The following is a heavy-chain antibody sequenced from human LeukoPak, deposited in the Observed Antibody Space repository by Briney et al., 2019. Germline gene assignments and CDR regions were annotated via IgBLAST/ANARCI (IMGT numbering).Heavy chain of an antibody. J-gene: IGHJ3*02. CDR1: GYTFTRYD. CDR3: ARETYYDILNGQTRGPFDI. Sequence: ASVKVSCKASGYTFTRYDINWVRQPTGQGLEWMGWMGPNSGNTGSAQKFLDRITTTRNTSISTAYMELSSLRSEDTAVYYCARETYYDILNGQTRGPFDIWGQGTMVTVSS. D-gene: IGHD3-9*01. CDR2: MGPNSGNT. V-gene: IGHV1-8*01.